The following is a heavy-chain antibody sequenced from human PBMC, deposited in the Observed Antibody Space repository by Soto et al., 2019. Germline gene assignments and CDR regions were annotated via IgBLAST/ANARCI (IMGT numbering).Heavy chain of an antibody. CDR2: TYYRSKWYN. V-gene: IGHV6-1*01. Sequence: QSQTLSLTCAISGDSVSSNSAAWNWIRQSPSRGLEWLGRTYYRSKWYNDYAVSVKSRITINPDTSKNQCSLQLNSVTPEDTAVYYCARGAVYYYGSGSYHPIYYYYYMDVWGKGTTVTVSS. J-gene: IGHJ6*03. CDR3: ARGAVYYYGSGSYHPIYYYYYMDV. CDR1: GDSVSSNSAA. D-gene: IGHD3-10*01.